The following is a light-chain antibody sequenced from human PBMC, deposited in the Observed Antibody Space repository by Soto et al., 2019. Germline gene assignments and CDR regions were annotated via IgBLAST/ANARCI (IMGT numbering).Light chain of an antibody. CDR1: QVITND. CDR3: LQLNTYPWT. V-gene: IGKV1-17*01. Sequence: IQMTQSPSSLSASVGDRLSITCRASQVITNDLGWYQQKPGKAPKRLIYAASTLQSGVPSRFSGSGSGTEFTLTISSLQPEDVATYYCLQLNTYPWTFGQGTTVEIQ. CDR2: AAS. J-gene: IGKJ1*01.